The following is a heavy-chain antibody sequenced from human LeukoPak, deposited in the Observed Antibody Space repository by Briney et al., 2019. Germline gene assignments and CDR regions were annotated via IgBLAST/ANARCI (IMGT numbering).Heavy chain of an antibody. J-gene: IGHJ4*02. CDR2: IYHSGSI. D-gene: IGHD2-2*01. Sequence: SESLSLTCTVSGYSISSGYYCGWIRQPPGKGLEWIGSIYHSGSIYYNPSLKSRVTISVDTSKNQFYLKLSSVTAADTAVYYCAREDIVVVPAAKDYWGQGTLVTVSS. CDR3: AREDIVVVPAAKDY. V-gene: IGHV4-38-2*02. CDR1: GYSISSGYY.